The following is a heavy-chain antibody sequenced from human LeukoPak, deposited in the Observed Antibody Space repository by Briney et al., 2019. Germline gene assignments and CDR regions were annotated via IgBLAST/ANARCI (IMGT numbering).Heavy chain of an antibody. Sequence: GGSLRLSCAASGFTFSSYAMSWVRQAPGKGLEWVSAISGSGGSTYYADSVKGRFTISRDNSKNTLYLQMNSLRAEDTAVYYCARDFLSGHYYDSSGRGSWFDPWGQGTLVTVSS. D-gene: IGHD3-22*01. CDR3: ARDFLSGHYYDSSGRGSWFDP. J-gene: IGHJ5*02. CDR2: ISGSGGST. CDR1: GFTFSSYA. V-gene: IGHV3-23*01.